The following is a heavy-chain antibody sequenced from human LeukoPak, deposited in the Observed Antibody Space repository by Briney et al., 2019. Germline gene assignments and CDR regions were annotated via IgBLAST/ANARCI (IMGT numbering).Heavy chain of an antibody. CDR3: ARYYYDSSGYSEGFDY. CDR2: IYYSGTT. Sequence: PSETLSLTCTVSGGSISSSSYYWGWIRQPPGKGLEWIGNIYYSGTTHYNPSLKSRVTISVDTSTNQFSLKLSSVTAADTAVHYCARYYYDSSGYSEGFDYWGQGTLVTVSS. CDR1: GGSISSSSYY. J-gene: IGHJ4*02. D-gene: IGHD3-22*01. V-gene: IGHV4-39*01.